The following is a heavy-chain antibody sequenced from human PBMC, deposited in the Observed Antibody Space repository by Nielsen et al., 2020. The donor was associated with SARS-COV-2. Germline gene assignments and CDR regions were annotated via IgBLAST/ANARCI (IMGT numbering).Heavy chain of an antibody. CDR3: ARSRGCSATSCFFDY. CDR1: GYTFTAYA. Sequence: ASVKVSCKVSGYTFTAYAIHWVRQDPGQRLEWMGWINSDSGNTKYSQKFRGRVTITRDTSASTAYMELSGLSSEDTAVYYCARSRGCSATSCFFDYWGQGALVTVSS. CDR2: INSDSGNT. V-gene: IGHV1-3*04. J-gene: IGHJ4*02. D-gene: IGHD2-2*01.